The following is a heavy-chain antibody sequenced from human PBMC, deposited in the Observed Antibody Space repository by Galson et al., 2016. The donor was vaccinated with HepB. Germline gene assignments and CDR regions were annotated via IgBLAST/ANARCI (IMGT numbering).Heavy chain of an antibody. D-gene: IGHD1-1*01. CDR1: GFTFSNCA. Sequence: SLRLSCAASGFTFSNCAMHWVRQAPGKGLEWVAVIWYDGSSKYYIDSVKGRFTISRDNSKNTLYLQMNSLRADDTAVYYCAKESGLWNVKTDFDYWGQGTVVTVSS. J-gene: IGHJ4*02. V-gene: IGHV3-33*06. CDR3: AKESGLWNVKTDFDY. CDR2: IWYDGSSK.